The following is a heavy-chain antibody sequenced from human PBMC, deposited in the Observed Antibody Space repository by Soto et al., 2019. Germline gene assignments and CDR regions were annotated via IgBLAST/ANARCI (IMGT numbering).Heavy chain of an antibody. Sequence: SETLSLTCTFSGFSITSSNYYWGWIRQSPGKGLEWIGSIYYSGRPPYYNPSLKSRVTISVDTSKNQFSLKLTSATAVDTAVYYCARVRTTIPVPALWIFDYWGQGTLVTVSS. D-gene: IGHD5-12*01. CDR3: ARVRTTIPVPALWIFDY. J-gene: IGHJ4*02. V-gene: IGHV4-39*01. CDR1: GFSITSSNYY. CDR2: IYYSGRPP.